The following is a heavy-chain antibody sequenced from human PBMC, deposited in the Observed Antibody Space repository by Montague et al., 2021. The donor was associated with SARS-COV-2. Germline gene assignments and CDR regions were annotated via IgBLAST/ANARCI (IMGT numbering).Heavy chain of an antibody. V-gene: IGHV4-59*01. D-gene: IGHD6-19*01. J-gene: IGHJ6*02. CDR2: INYSGST. Sequence: SETLSLTCTVSGGSISSYYWSWIRQPPGKGLEWIGYINYSGSTNYNPSLKSRVTISVDTSKNQFSLKLSSVTAADTAVYYCAGGLRRYSSGKTPFLHWEMDVWGQGTTVTVSS. CDR1: GGSISSYY. CDR3: AGGLRRYSSGKTPFLHWEMDV.